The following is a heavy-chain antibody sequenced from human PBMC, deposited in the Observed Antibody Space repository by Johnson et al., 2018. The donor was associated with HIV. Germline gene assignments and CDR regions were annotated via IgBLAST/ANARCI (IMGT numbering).Heavy chain of an antibody. CDR2: IRYDGSNK. D-gene: IGHD1-1*01. V-gene: IGHV3-30*02. CDR1: FTFSSYG. CDR3: ARVALNVGNDAFDI. J-gene: IGHJ3*02. Sequence: FTFSSYGMHWVRQAPGKGLEWVAFIRYDGSNKYYADSVKGRFTISRVNSKNTLYLQMNSLRAEDTALYYCARVALNVGNDAFDIWGQGTMVTVSS.